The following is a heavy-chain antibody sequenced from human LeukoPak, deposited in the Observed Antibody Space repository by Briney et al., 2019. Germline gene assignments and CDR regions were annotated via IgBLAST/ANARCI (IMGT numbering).Heavy chain of an antibody. CDR3: ARRDDPYGLDV. V-gene: IGHV4-30-2*01. CDR2: IYHSGST. CDR1: GGSISSGGYS. D-gene: IGHD3-3*01. J-gene: IGHJ6*02. Sequence: SQTLSLTCAVSGGSISSGGYSWSWIRQPPGKGLEWIGYIYHSGSTYYNPSLESRVTISIDTSKNQFSLKVRFVTAADTAVYYCARRDDPYGLDVWGPGTTVTVSS.